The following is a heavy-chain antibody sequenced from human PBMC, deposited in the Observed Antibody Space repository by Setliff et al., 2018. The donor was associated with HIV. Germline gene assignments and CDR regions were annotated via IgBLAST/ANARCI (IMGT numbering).Heavy chain of an antibody. V-gene: IGHV1-69*05. Sequence: WASVKVSCKASGNTFSSYGITWVRQAPGQGLEWMGGTTPLLGTTNYAQKFQGRVTITTDEATNTGYMELSSLRSEDTAVCYCARPQWELGVDDYGMDVWGQGTTVTVSS. CDR3: ARPQWELGVDDYGMDV. J-gene: IGHJ6*02. CDR2: TTPLLGTT. D-gene: IGHD1-26*01. CDR1: GNTFSSYG.